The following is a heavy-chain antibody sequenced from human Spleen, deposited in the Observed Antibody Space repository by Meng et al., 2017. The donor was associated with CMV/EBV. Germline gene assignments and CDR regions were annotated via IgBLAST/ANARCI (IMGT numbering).Heavy chain of an antibody. V-gene: IGHV1-2*02. J-gene: IGHJ4*01. D-gene: IGHD1/OR15-1a*01. Sequence: ASVKVSCKASGYTFSIYGISWVRQAPGQGLEWMGWINPNSGGTIYAQKFHGRVTVTRDTSITTAYMELNRLRSDDTAVYYCARERTGTYYFDYWGQGTLVTVSS. CDR1: GYTFSIYG. CDR3: ARERTGTYYFDY. CDR2: INPNSGGT.